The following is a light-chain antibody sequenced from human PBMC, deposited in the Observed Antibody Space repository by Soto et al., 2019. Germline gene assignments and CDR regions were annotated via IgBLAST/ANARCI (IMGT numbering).Light chain of an antibody. Sequence: EIVMTQSPSTLSGSPGEGATLSCGASQSVSSKLAWYQQKPGQAPRLLIYGASTRATGIPARFSGSGYGTEFNLIISSLQSEDSAVYYCQQYNSWLWTFGQGTKVDIK. V-gene: IGKV3-15*01. CDR2: GAS. CDR3: QQYNSWLWT. J-gene: IGKJ1*01. CDR1: QSVSSK.